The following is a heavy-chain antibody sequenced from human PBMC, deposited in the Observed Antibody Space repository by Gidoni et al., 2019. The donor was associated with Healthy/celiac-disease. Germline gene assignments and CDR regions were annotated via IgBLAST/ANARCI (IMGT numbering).Heavy chain of an antibody. CDR1: GDTLTQFS. CDR3: ATERMAAAGFDY. J-gene: IGHJ4*02. D-gene: IGHD6-13*01. Sequence: QVQPVPSGAEGKKPGASVKGSCKASGDTLTQFSMHWVRQAPGQGLEWMGGFDPEDGETIYAQKFQGRVTMTDDTSTDTAYMELSSLRSEDTAVYYCATERMAAAGFDYWGQGTLVTVSS. V-gene: IGHV1-24*01. CDR2: FDPEDGET.